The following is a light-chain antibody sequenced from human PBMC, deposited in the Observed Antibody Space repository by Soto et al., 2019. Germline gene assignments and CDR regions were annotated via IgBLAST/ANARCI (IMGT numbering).Light chain of an antibody. CDR1: QSLLLSSGNNY. Sequence: DIVMTQSPLSLPVTPGEPASISCKASQSLLLSSGNNYLDWYQQKPGQAPRLLLYGSSSRATGVADRFSGSGSGTEFTLTIDRLEPEDFATYYCQQYGSSPRAFGQGTKVDIK. CDR2: GSS. CDR3: QQYGSSPRA. V-gene: IGKV2-28*01. J-gene: IGKJ1*01.